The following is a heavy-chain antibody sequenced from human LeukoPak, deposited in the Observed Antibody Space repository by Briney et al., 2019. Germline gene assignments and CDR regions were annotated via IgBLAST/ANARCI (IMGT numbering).Heavy chain of an antibody. CDR1: GFTFSSNW. CDR3: AMDAAVKDP. J-gene: IGHJ5*02. D-gene: IGHD4-17*01. Sequence: PGGSLRLSCAASGFTFSSNWMHWVRQAPGKGLVWVSHINRDGSTTYYADSVKGRFTISRDNAKNTLYLQMNSLRAEDTAVYYCAMDAAVKDPWGQGTLVTVSS. CDR2: INRDGSTT. V-gene: IGHV3-74*01.